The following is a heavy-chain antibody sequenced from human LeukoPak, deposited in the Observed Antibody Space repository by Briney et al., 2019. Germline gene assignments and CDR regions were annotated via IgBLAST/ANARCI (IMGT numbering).Heavy chain of an antibody. V-gene: IGHV3-9*01. D-gene: IGHD2-2*01. Sequence: PGGSLRLSCAASGFTFDDYAMHWVRQAPGKGLEWVSGISWNSGSIGYADSVKGRFTISRDNAKNSLYLQMNSLRAEDTAVYYCATDRDIVAVPAALGYWGQGTLVTVSS. CDR1: GFTFDDYA. CDR3: ATDRDIVAVPAALGY. J-gene: IGHJ4*02. CDR2: ISWNSGSI.